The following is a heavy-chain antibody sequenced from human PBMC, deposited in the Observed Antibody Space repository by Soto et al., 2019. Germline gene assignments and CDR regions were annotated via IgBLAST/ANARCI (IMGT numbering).Heavy chain of an antibody. D-gene: IGHD2-21*02. CDR2: ISYDGSNK. Sequence: GGSLRLSCAASGFTFSSYGMHWVRQAPGKGLEWVAVISYDGSNKYYADSVKGRFTISRDNSKNTLYLQMNSLRAEDTAVYYCAKDLGGGNSNGLNYYYDGMDVWGQGTTVTVSS. J-gene: IGHJ6*02. CDR1: GFTFSSYG. CDR3: AKDLGGGNSNGLNYYYDGMDV. V-gene: IGHV3-30*18.